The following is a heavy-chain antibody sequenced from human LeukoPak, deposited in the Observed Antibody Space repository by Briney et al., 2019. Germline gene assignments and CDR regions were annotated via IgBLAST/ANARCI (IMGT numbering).Heavy chain of an antibody. CDR3: ARAAVVVPLRPFPYDAGTPRGAKANYYNNMDV. D-gene: IGHD2-2*01. CDR1: GGSFSGYN. CDR2: INLSGST. J-gene: IGHJ6*03. V-gene: IGHV4-34*01. Sequence: SETLSLTCAVSGGSFSGYNWSWIRHRPGKGLEWIWEINLSGSTNSNPSPSSRVTISVSTSKNQFSLTLSSVSAAATALSYCARAAVVVPLRPFPYDAGTPRGAKANYYNNMDVSGNRTPVTVSS.